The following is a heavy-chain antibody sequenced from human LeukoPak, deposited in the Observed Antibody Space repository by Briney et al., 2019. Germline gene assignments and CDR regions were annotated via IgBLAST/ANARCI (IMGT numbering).Heavy chain of an antibody. CDR3: AREGATYNWFDP. V-gene: IGHV1-18*01. J-gene: IGHJ5*02. CDR1: GYTFTSYG. Sequence: ASVKVSCKASGYTFTSYGISWVRQAPGQGLEWMGWISAYNGNTSYAQKFQGRVTMTRDTSTSTVYMELSSLRSEDTAVYYCAREGATYNWFDPWGQGTLVTVSS. D-gene: IGHD1-26*01. CDR2: ISAYNGNT.